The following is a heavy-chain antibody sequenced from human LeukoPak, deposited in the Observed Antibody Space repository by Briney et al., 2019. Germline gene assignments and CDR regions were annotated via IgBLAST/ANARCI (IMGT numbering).Heavy chain of an antibody. CDR1: RLAFSRYT. V-gene: IGHV3-48*02. CDR3: ARDTGGPDY. CDR2: ISRSSSSI. J-gene: IGHJ4*02. D-gene: IGHD3-16*01. Sequence: VGCLRLSCAASRLAFSRYTLNWVRQAPGPPLEWGSYISRSSSSIYYADSLHCGFTISKDNAENSLYLQMNSLRDENTAVYYCARDTGGPDYWGQGILVTVSS.